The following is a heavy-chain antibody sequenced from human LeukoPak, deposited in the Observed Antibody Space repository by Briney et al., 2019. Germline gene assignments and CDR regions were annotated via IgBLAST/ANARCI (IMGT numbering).Heavy chain of an antibody. CDR3: ARNRGYGIYYYYMDV. Sequence: ASVKVSRKTSGYTFATYGVSWVRQAPGQGLEWMGWISAYNGNTNYAQNRQGRVTMTTDTSTSTAYMELRSLKSDDTAVYYCARNRGYGIYYYYMDVWGKGTTVTVSS. V-gene: IGHV1-18*01. D-gene: IGHD2-15*01. J-gene: IGHJ6*03. CDR2: ISAYNGNT. CDR1: GYTFATYG.